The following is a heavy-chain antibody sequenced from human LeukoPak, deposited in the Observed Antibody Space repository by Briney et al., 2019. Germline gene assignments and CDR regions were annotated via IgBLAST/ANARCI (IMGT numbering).Heavy chain of an antibody. J-gene: IGHJ4*02. D-gene: IGHD1-26*01. CDR2: MNPKTGDT. V-gene: IGHV1-8*01. CDR3: TRGSLSGSSRDY. Sequence: ASVRVSCKASGYTFTGYDINWVRQATGQGLEWMGWMNPKTGDTGYAQIFQGRLTMTRSTSIDTAYMELSGLTSDDTAVYYCTRGSLSGSSRDYCGQGTLVTVSS. CDR1: GYTFTGYD.